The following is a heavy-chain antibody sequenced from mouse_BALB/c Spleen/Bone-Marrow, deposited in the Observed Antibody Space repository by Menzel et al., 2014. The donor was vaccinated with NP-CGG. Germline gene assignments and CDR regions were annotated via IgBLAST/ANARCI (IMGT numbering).Heavy chain of an antibody. CDR2: IHPNSGNT. CDR3: ARGDKGDYFDY. J-gene: IGHJ2*01. CDR1: GYTFTSSW. V-gene: IGHV1S130*01. Sequence: VQLQQSGSVLVRPGASVKLSCKASGYTFTSSWMHWAKQRPGQGLEWIGEIHPNSGNTNYNEKLKGKATLTVDTSSSTAYVDLSSLTSEDSAVYYCARGDKGDYFDYWGQGTTLTVSS.